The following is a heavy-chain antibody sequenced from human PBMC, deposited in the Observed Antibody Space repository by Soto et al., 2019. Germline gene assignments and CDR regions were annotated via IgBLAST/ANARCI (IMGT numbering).Heavy chain of an antibody. CDR2: INHSGST. D-gene: IGHD7-27*01. V-gene: IGHV4-34*01. CDR1: GGSFSGYY. J-gene: IGHJ3*02. Sequence: PSETLSLTCAVYGGSFSGYYWTWIRQPPGTGLEWIGEINHSGSTNYNPSLKSRVTISVDKPKNQFSLKLSSVTAADTAVYYCARVLGNDAFDIWGQGTLVTVSS. CDR3: ARVLGNDAFDI.